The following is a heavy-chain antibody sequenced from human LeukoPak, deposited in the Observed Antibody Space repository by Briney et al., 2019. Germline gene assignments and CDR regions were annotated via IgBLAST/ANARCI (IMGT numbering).Heavy chain of an antibody. Sequence: GGSLRLSWAASGFTFSSYAMSWVRQAPGKGLEWVSVIYSGGSTYYADSVKGRFAISRDNSKNTLYLQMNSLRAEDTAVYYCARGVYDYVWGSYRSLLSYYFDYWGQGTLVTVSS. J-gene: IGHJ4*02. CDR1: GFTFSSYA. D-gene: IGHD3-16*02. CDR3: ARGVYDYVWGSYRSLLSYYFDY. V-gene: IGHV3-66*01. CDR2: IYSGGST.